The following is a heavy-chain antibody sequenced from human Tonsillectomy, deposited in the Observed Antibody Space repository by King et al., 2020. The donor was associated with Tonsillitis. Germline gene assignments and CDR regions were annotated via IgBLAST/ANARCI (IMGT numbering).Heavy chain of an antibody. V-gene: IGHV3-23*04. Sequence: VQLVESGGGLVQPGGSLRLSCVASGFTFSIYAMTWVRQAPGKGLEWGSGISNTGGGIYYADSVTGRFTISRDNSKNTLYLRMNSLRADHTAEYYCEKWGDDYALLGYFEHWGQGTLVTVSS. CDR1: GFTFSIYA. CDR3: EKWGDDYALLGYFEH. CDR2: ISNTGGGI. D-gene: IGHD4-17*01. J-gene: IGHJ1*01.